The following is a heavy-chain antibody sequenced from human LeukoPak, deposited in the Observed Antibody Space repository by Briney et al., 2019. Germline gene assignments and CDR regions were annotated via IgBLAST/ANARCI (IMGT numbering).Heavy chain of an antibody. CDR3: ARAPTKFRRDWFDP. CDR2: ISSSGSTI. Sequence: GGSLRLSCAASEFTFSSYEMNWVRQAPGKGLEWVSYISSSGSTIYYADSVKGRFTISRDNAKNSLYLQMNNLRVEDTAVYYCARAPTKFRRDWFDPWGQGTLVTVSS. V-gene: IGHV3-48*03. D-gene: IGHD3-9*01. CDR1: EFTFSSYE. J-gene: IGHJ5*02.